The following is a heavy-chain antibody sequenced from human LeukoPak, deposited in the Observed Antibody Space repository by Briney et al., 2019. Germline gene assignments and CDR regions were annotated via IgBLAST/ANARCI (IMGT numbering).Heavy chain of an antibody. Sequence: GGSLRLSCAASGFTFSSYWMSWVRQAPGKGLEWVAVISYDGSNKYYADSVKGRFTISRDNSKNTLYLQMNSLRAEDTAVYYCARDRFGRSIDYWGQGTLVTVSS. CDR2: ISYDGSNK. CDR3: ARDRFGRSIDY. J-gene: IGHJ4*02. D-gene: IGHD3-10*01. V-gene: IGHV3-30-3*01. CDR1: GFTFSSYW.